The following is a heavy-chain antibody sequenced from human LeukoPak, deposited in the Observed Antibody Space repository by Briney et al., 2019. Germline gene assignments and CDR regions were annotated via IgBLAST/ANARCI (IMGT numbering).Heavy chain of an antibody. J-gene: IGHJ4*02. Sequence: VSVKVSCKASGYTFTSYGISWVRQAPGQGLEWMGWISAYNGNTNYAQKLQGRVTMTTDTSTSTAYMELRSLRSDDTAVYYCARSALYMVRGVSDYWGQGTLVTVSS. D-gene: IGHD3-10*01. CDR3: ARSALYMVRGVSDY. CDR2: ISAYNGNT. CDR1: GYTFTSYG. V-gene: IGHV1-18*01.